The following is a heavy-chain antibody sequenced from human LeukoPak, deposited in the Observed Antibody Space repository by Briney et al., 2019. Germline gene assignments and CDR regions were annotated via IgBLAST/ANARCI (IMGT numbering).Heavy chain of an antibody. J-gene: IGHJ4*02. D-gene: IGHD2-2*01. CDR1: GFTFSSYG. CDR3: ARAYCSSTSCFE. V-gene: IGHV3-48*01. CDR2: ISSSSRAK. Sequence: GGSLRLSCAASGFTFSSYGMHWVRQAPGKGLEWVSYISSSSRAKYYADSVKGRFTISRDNAENSLYLQMDSLRAEDTAVYYCARAYCSSTSCFEWGQGTLVTVSS.